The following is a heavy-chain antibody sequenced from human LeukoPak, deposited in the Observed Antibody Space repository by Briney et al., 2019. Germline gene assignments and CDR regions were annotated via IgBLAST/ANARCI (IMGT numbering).Heavy chain of an antibody. CDR3: ARVPVLLWFGESTRYYYYGMDV. CDR1: GYTFTSHG. CDR2: ISAYNGNT. V-gene: IGHV1-18*01. D-gene: IGHD3-10*01. J-gene: IGHJ6*02. Sequence: ASVKVSCKASGYTFTSHGISWVRQAPGQGLEWMGWISAYNGNTNYAQKLQGRVTMTTDTSTSTAYMELRSLRSDDTAVYYCARVPVLLWFGESTRYYYYGMDVWGQGTTVTVSS.